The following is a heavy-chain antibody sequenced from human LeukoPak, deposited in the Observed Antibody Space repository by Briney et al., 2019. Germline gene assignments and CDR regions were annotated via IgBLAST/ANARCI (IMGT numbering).Heavy chain of an antibody. D-gene: IGHD3-22*01. V-gene: IGHV4-39*01. Sequence: PSETLSLTCTVSGGSISSSSYHWGWIRQPPGKGLEWIGSIYYSGSTYYNPSLKSRVTISVDTSKNQFSLKLSSVTAADTAVYYCARLRDYDSSGYYPYYFDYWGQGTLVTVSS. CDR2: IYYSGST. J-gene: IGHJ4*02. CDR1: GGSISSSSYH. CDR3: ARLRDYDSSGYYPYYFDY.